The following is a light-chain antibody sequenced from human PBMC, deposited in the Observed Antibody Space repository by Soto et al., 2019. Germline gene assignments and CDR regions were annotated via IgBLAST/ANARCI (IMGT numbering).Light chain of an antibody. CDR1: SLNIGAGYD. V-gene: IGLV1-40*01. Sequence: QSVLTQPPSVSGAPGQRVTISCTGSSLNIGAGYDVHWYQRLPGTAPKLLIYGNSNRPSGVPDRFSGSKSGTSASLAITGLQAEDEADYYCQSYDSSLSGSYVLGTGTKVTVL. CDR2: GNS. J-gene: IGLJ1*01. CDR3: QSYDSSLSGSYV.